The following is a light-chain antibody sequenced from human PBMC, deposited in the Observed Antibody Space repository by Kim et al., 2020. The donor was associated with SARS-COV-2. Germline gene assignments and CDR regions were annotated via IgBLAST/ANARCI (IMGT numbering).Light chain of an antibody. J-gene: IGKJ1*01. Sequence: ASVGDRDTITCRASPDIANSLAGYQQKPGKVPTVLIYAASTLPSGVPSLFSGSRSGTELTLPIGSLQTEDVATYYCQKYNSAPWTFGPGTKVDIK. V-gene: IGKV1-27*01. CDR3: QKYNSAPWT. CDR2: AAS. CDR1: PDIANS.